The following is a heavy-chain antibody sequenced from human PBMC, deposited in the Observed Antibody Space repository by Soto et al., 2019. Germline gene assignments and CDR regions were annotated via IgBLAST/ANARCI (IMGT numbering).Heavy chain of an antibody. V-gene: IGHV2-5*02. CDR2: IYWDDDK. Sequence: QITLKESGPTLVKPTQTLTLTCTFSGFSLSTSGVGVGWIRQPPGKALEWLALIYWDDDKRYSPSLKSRLTITKATSKNQLVLTMTNMDPVDTATYYCAHSGVVRGYSGYDWAFDYWGQGTLVTVSS. CDR3: AHSGVVRGYSGYDWAFDY. CDR1: GFSLSTSGVG. J-gene: IGHJ4*02. D-gene: IGHD5-12*01.